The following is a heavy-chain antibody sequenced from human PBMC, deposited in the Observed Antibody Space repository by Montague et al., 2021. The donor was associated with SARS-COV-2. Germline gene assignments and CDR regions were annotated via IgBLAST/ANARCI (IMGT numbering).Heavy chain of an antibody. CDR1: GDSVSRWTSY. Sequence: SETLSLTCTVSGDSVSRWTSYWIWIRQPPGKGLEWIGYLYYTGSRNYNSSLKSRLTISVDTSKNQFSLKLSSVTAADTAVYYCARHARGKCYTSWFDSWGQGTLVTVSS. D-gene: IGHD2-15*01. CDR3: ARHARGKCYTSWFDS. CDR2: LYYTGSR. V-gene: IGHV4-61*01. J-gene: IGHJ5*01.